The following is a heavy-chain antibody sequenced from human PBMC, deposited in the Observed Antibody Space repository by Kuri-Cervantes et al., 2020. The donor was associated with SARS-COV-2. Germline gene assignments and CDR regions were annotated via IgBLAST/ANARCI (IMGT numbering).Heavy chain of an antibody. CDR1: GFTFSSYS. J-gene: IGHJ4*02. CDR2: ISSSSSTI. CDR3: AKAGPNFLDY. V-gene: IGHV3-48*01. Sequence: GESLKISCAASGFTFSSYSMNWVCQAPGKGLEWVSYISSSSSTIYYADSVKGRFTISRDNAKSTVYLQVNSLRAEDTAVYYCAKAGPNFLDYWGQGTLVTVSS.